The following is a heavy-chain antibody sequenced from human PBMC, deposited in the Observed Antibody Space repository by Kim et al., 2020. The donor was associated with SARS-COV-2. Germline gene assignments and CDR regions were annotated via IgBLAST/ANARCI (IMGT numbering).Heavy chain of an antibody. CDR1: GFTFSSYG. CDR3: AKDGQPGYSYGYGMDV. CDR2: ISYDGSNK. J-gene: IGHJ6*02. Sequence: GGSLRLSCAASGFTFSSYGMHWVRQAPGKGLEWVAVISYDGSNKYYADSVKGRFTISRDNSKNTLYLQMNSLRAEDTAVYYCAKDGQPGYSYGYGMDVWGQGTTVTVSS. V-gene: IGHV3-30*18. D-gene: IGHD5-18*01.